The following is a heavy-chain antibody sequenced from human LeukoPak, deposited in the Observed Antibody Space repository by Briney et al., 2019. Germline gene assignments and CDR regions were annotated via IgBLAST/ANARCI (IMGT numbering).Heavy chain of an antibody. CDR2: INHSGST. J-gene: IGHJ4*02. CDR1: GGPFSGYY. D-gene: IGHD2-21*02. Sequence: SETLSLTCAVYGGPFSGYYWSWIRQPPGKGLEWIGEINHSGSTNYNPSLKSRVTISVDTSKNQFSLKLSSVTAADTAVYYCARGTRVVVTFFDYWGQGTLVTVSS. CDR3: ARGTRVVVTFFDY. V-gene: IGHV4-34*01.